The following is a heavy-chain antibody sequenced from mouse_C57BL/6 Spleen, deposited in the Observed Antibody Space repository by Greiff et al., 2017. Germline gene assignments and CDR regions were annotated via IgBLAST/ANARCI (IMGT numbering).Heavy chain of an antibody. V-gene: IGHV5-17*01. CDR2: ISSGSSTI. CDR1: GFTFSDYG. Sequence: EVKVEESGGGLVKPGGSLKLSCAASGFTFSDYGMHWVRQAPEKGLEWVAYISSGSSTIYYADTVKGRFTISRDNAKNTLFLQMTSLRSEDTAMYYCARNEDEGFAYWGQGTLVTVSA. J-gene: IGHJ3*01. CDR3: ARNEDEGFAY.